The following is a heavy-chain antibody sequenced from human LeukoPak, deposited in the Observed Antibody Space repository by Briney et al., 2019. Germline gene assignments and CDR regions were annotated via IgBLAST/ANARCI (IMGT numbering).Heavy chain of an antibody. Sequence: QSGGSLRLSCAASGFTFDDYAMHWVRQAPGKGLEWVSGISWNSGSIGYADSVKGRFTISRDNAKNSLYLQMNSLRVEDTALYYCAKGYGSGSYSTPTHYWGQGTLVTVSS. V-gene: IGHV3-9*01. D-gene: IGHD3-10*01. CDR2: ISWNSGSI. CDR1: GFTFDDYA. CDR3: AKGYGSGSYSTPTHY. J-gene: IGHJ4*02.